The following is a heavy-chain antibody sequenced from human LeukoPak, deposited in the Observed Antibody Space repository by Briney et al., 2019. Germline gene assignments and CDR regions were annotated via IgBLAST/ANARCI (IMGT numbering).Heavy chain of an antibody. CDR2: ISPNSGGT. CDR3: ARTTIIRYFDWLPFDY. Sequence: ASVKVSCKASGYTFTGYYMHWVRQAPGHGLEWMGWISPNSGGTNYAQKFQGRVTMSRDTSISTAYMELSRLRSDDTAVYYCARTTIIRYFDWLPFDYWGQGTLVTVSS. V-gene: IGHV1-2*02. J-gene: IGHJ4*02. CDR1: GYTFTGYY. D-gene: IGHD3-9*01.